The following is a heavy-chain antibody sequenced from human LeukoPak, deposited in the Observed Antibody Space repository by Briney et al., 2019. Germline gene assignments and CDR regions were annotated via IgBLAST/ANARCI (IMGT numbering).Heavy chain of an antibody. D-gene: IGHD3-10*01. J-gene: IGHJ5*02. CDR3: ARVGEGELGNWFDP. CDR2: IYANGNT. Sequence: GGSLRLSCAVSGFTVSGNYITWVRQAPGKGLGWVSVIYANGNTYYADSMQGRLTISRDKSKNTVFLQMNSLRAEDTAMYYCARVGEGELGNWFDPWGQGTLVIVSS. V-gene: IGHV3-53*01. CDR1: GFTVSGNY.